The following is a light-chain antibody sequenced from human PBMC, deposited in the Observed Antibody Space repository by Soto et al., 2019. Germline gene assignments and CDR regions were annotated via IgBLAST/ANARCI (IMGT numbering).Light chain of an antibody. J-gene: IGKJ1*01. V-gene: IGKV2-28*01. Sequence: DIVMTQSPLSLPVTPGEPASISCRSSQSLLHSNGYNYLDWYLQKPGQSPQLLIYLGSNRASGVXDXXSGSGSGADFTLKSSRVGAEDVGVYYCLQALQAPRTFGQATKVEIK. CDR3: LQALQAPRT. CDR2: LGS. CDR1: QSLLHSNGYNY.